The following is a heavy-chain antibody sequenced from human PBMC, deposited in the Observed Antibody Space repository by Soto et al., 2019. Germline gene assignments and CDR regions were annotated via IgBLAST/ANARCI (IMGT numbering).Heavy chain of an antibody. CDR2: IYYSGST. V-gene: IGHV4-39*01. D-gene: IGHD2-21*01. Sequence: SETLSLTCTVSGGSISSSSYYWGWIRPPPGNGLEWIGSIYYSGSTYYNPSLKSRVTISVDTSKNQFSLKLSSVTAADTAVYYCASNDHLVGYYYYMDVWGKGTTVTVSS. J-gene: IGHJ6*03. CDR1: GGSISSSSYY. CDR3: ASNDHLVGYYYYMDV.